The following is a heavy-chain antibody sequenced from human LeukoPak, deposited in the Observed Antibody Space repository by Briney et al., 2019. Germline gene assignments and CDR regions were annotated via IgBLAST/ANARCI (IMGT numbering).Heavy chain of an antibody. CDR3: AKVKGILTGYNDY. Sequence: GRSLRLSCAASGFTFSSYGMHWVRQAPGKGLEWVAVIWYDGSNKYYADSVKGRFTISRDNSKNTLYLQMNSLRAEDTAVYYCAKVKGILTGYNDYWGQGTLVTVSS. J-gene: IGHJ4*02. CDR2: IWYDGSNK. V-gene: IGHV3-33*06. CDR1: GFTFSSYG. D-gene: IGHD3-9*01.